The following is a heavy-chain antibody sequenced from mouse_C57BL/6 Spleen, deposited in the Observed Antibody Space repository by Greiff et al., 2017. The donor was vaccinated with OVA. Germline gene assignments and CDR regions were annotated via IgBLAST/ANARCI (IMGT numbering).Heavy chain of an antibody. J-gene: IGHJ4*01. CDR1: GEAVASDR. Sequence: AQLQQSGAELARPGASVKMSCKAYGEAVASDRMHWVKQRPGQGLEWIGYINPSSGYTKYTQNLKDKATLTADKSSSTAYMQLSSLTSEDSAVYYCARSGDYDGPYWGQGTSVTVSS. CDR2: INPSSGYT. V-gene: IGHV1-4*01. CDR3: ARSGDYDGPY. D-gene: IGHD2-4*01.